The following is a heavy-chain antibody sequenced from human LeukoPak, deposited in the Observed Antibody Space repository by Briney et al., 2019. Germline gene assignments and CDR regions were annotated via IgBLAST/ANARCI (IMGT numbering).Heavy chain of an antibody. CDR1: GFTFSDTW. CDR2: IRSDGSDT. Sequence: GGSLRLSCAASGFTFSDTWMHWVRQAPGEGLVWVSRIRSDGSDTRYAESVKGRFTISRDNAKNTLYLQMNSLRAEDTAVYYCARDLVGATNYWGQGTLVTVSS. CDR3: ARDLVGATNY. J-gene: IGHJ4*02. D-gene: IGHD1-26*01. V-gene: IGHV3-74*01.